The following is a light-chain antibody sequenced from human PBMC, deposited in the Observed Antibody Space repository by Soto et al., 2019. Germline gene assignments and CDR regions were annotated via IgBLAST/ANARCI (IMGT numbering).Light chain of an antibody. V-gene: IGLV2-14*03. CDR2: DVT. CDR3: NSWTSSSTYV. J-gene: IGLJ1*01. Sequence: QSVLAQPASVSGSPGQSIAISCTGSSSDVGGHNYVSWYQHHPGKAPKLMIYDVTNRPSGVSDRFSGSKSGNTASLTISGLQAEDEADYYCNSWTSSSTYVFGTGTKVTVL. CDR1: SSDVGGHNY.